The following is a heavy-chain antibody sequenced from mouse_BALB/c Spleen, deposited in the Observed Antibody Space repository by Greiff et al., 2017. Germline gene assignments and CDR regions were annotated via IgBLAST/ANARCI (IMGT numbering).Heavy chain of an antibody. J-gene: IGHJ2*01. Sequence: EVMLVESGGGLVQPGGSLRLSCATSGFTFTDYYMSWVRQPPGKALEWLGFIRNKANGYTTEYSASVKGRFTISRDNSQSILYLQMNTLRAEDSATYYCARASWDGYYCDYWGQGTTLTVSS. CDR1: GFTFTDYY. CDR3: ARASWDGYYCDY. V-gene: IGHV7-3*02. CDR2: IRNKANGYTT. D-gene: IGHD4-1*01.